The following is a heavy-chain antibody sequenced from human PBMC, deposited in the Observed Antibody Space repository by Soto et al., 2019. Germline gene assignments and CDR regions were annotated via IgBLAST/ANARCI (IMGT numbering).Heavy chain of an antibody. V-gene: IGHV1-18*01. D-gene: IGHD2-15*01. Sequence: QVQLVQSGAEVKKPGASVKVSCKASGYTFTSYGISWVRQAPGQGLEWMGWISAYNGNTNYAQKLQGRVTMTTDTSTNTAYMELRSLRSDDTAVYYCARRYCSGGSCWVGYYYYGMDVWGQGTTVTVSS. CDR1: GYTFTSYG. J-gene: IGHJ6*02. CDR2: ISAYNGNT. CDR3: ARRYCSGGSCWVGYYYYGMDV.